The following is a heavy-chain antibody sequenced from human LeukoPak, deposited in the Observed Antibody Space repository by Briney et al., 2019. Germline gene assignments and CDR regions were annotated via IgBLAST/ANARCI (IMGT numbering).Heavy chain of an antibody. J-gene: IGHJ5*02. CDR3: ARDNQPRIAAGNSFDP. V-gene: IGHV4-34*01. CDR1: GDSFSGYY. CDR2: VNHRGST. Sequence: PSGTLSLTCAVYGDSFSGYYWSWIRQPPGKGLEWIAEVNHRGSTHYNASLKSRVTISLDTSKNQFSLKLSSVTAADTAVYYCARDNQPRIAAGNSFDPWGQGTLVTVSS. D-gene: IGHD6-13*01.